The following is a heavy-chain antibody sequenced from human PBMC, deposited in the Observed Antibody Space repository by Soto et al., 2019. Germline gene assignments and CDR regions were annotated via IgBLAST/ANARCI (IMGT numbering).Heavy chain of an antibody. V-gene: IGHV4-34*01. Sequence: SSETLSLTCAVYGESFSGYYWNWIRQPPGKGLEWIGEINHSGSTNYNPSLESRVTISVDTSKNQFSLKLTSVTAAETAVYYCARGGRRGTPVTTLNYWGQGTLVTVSS. CDR2: INHSGST. D-gene: IGHD4-17*01. CDR3: ARGGRRGTPVTTLNY. J-gene: IGHJ4*02. CDR1: GESFSGYY.